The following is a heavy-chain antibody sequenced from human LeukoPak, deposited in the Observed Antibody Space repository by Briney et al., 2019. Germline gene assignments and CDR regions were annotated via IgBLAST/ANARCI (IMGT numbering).Heavy chain of an antibody. CDR1: GFTFSRYS. J-gene: IGHJ4*02. Sequence: GGSLRLSCAASGFTFSRYSMIWVRQAPGKGLQWVSYISSSSSYIYYADSVKGRFTISRDNAKNSLYLQMNSLRAEDTAVYYCARDALGYSSGWYDYWGQGTLVTVSS. CDR2: ISSSSSYI. CDR3: ARDALGYSSGWYDY. V-gene: IGHV3-21*01. D-gene: IGHD6-19*01.